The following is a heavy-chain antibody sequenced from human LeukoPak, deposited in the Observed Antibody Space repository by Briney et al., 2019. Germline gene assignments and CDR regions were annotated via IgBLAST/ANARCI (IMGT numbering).Heavy chain of an antibody. CDR1: GGSISSYY. CDR3: ASQQLELLRGAFDI. CDR2: IYYSGST. J-gene: IGHJ3*02. V-gene: IGHV4-59*12. Sequence: PSETLSLTCTVSGGSISSYYWSWIRQPPGKGLEWIGYIYYSGSTNYNPSLKSRVTISVDTSKNQFSLKLSSVTAADTAVYYCASQQLELLRGAFDIWGQGTMVTVSS. D-gene: IGHD1-7*01.